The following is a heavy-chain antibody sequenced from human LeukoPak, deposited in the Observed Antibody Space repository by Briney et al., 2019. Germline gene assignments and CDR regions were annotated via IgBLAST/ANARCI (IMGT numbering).Heavy chain of an antibody. CDR3: AKYYDILTGYQPFDP. J-gene: IGHJ5*02. CDR1: GFTFNSYA. V-gene: IGHV3-23*01. D-gene: IGHD3-9*01. CDR2: VFGSGET. Sequence: GGSLRLSCEASGFTFNSYAMAWVRQAPGKGLEWVSSVFGSGETHYTDSVKGRFTISRDNSKNTVYLQMNSLRAEDTAVYYCAKYYDILTGYQPFDPWGQGTLVTVSS.